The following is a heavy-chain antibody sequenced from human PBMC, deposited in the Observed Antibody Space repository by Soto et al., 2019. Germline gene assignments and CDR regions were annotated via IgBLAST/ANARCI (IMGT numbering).Heavy chain of an antibody. CDR2: ISYDGSNK. J-gene: IGHJ6*02. Sequence: LRLSCAASGFTFSSYGMHWVRQAPGKGLEWVAVISYDGSNKYYADSVKGRFTISRDNSKNTLYLQMNSLRAEDTAVYYCAKDGTHCSGGSCYGMDVWGQGTTVTVS. V-gene: IGHV3-30*18. D-gene: IGHD2-15*01. CDR1: GFTFSSYG. CDR3: AKDGTHCSGGSCYGMDV.